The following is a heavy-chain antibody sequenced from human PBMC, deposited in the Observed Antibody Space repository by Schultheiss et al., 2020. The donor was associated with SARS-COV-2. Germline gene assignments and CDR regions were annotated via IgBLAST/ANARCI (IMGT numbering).Heavy chain of an antibody. V-gene: IGHV3-23*01. CDR1: GFTFSSYA. D-gene: IGHD3-10*01. J-gene: IGHJ4*02. CDR3: ARDTPYYGSGSYYNVSH. Sequence: GGSLRLSCAASGFTFSSYAMSWVRQAPGKGLEWVSAISGSGGSTYYADSVKGRFTISRDNSKNTLYLQMNSLRAEDTAVYYCARDTPYYGSGSYYNVSHWGQGTLVTVSS. CDR2: ISGSGGST.